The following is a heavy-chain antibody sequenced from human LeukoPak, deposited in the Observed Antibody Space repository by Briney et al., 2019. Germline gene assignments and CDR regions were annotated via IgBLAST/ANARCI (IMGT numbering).Heavy chain of an antibody. V-gene: IGHV3-48*03. CDR1: GFTFSSYE. CDR3: ARVRDIASDY. J-gene: IGHJ4*02. Sequence: PGGSLRLSCAASGFTFSSYEMNWVRQAPWKELEWVSYISSSGSTIYYADSVKGRFTISRDNAKNSLYLQMNSLRAEDTAVYYCARVRDIASDYWGQGTLVTVSS. D-gene: IGHD2-15*01. CDR2: ISSSGSTI.